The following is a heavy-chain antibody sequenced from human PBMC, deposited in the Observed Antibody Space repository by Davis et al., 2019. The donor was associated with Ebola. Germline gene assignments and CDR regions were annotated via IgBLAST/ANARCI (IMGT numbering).Heavy chain of an antibody. CDR2: IIPMFGTP. Sequence: SVKVSCKASGGTFSTYAISWVRQVPGQGLEWIGGIIPMFGTPNYAQKFQGRVTITADESTSTAYMELSSLRSENTAVYYCARRFREFFYGSGSYREYGLDVWGQGTTVTVSS. J-gene: IGHJ6*02. D-gene: IGHD3-10*01. CDR3: ARRFREFFYGSGSYREYGLDV. V-gene: IGHV1-69*13. CDR1: GGTFSTYA.